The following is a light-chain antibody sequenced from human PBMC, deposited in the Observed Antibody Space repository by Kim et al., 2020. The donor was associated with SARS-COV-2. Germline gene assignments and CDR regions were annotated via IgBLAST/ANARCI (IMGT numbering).Light chain of an antibody. V-gene: IGKV3-15*01. CDR3: QQYHNMQT. Sequence: LSVSPGERATLSCRASKSISSNLAWYQHKPGQAPRLLIYGASTRATDIPVRFSGSGSGTEFTLTISSLQSEDFVVYYCQQYHNMQTFGQGTKLEI. J-gene: IGKJ2*01. CDR1: KSISSN. CDR2: GAS.